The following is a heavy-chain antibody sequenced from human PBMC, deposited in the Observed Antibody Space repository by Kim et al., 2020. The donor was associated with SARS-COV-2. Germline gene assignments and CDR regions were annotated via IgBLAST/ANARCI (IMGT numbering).Heavy chain of an antibody. CDR3: ARGTYYDFWSGSMDV. J-gene: IGHJ6*02. Sequence: SLKGRFAISRDNPQNTLYLQMNSLRDEDTAVYYCARGTYYDFWSGSMDVWGQGTTVTVSS. D-gene: IGHD3-3*01. V-gene: IGHV3-30*07.